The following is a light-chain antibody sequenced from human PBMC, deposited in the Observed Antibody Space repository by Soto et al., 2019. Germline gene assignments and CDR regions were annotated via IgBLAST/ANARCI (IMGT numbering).Light chain of an antibody. J-gene: IGLJ1*01. CDR2: EVS. CDR3: SSYTSSCTYV. CDR1: SSDVGGYNY. V-gene: IGLV2-14*01. Sequence: QSALTQPASVSGSPGQSITISCTGTSSDVGGYNYVSWYQQHPGKAPKLMIYEVSNRPSGVSNRFSGSKSGNTASLTISGLQAEDEADYYCSSYTSSCTYVFGTGTKSPS.